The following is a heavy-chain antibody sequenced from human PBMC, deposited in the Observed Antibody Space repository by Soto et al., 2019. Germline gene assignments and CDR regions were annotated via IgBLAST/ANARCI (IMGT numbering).Heavy chain of an antibody. CDR2: ISGSGGST. CDR1: GFTFSSYA. Sequence: GGSLRLSCAASGFTFSSYAMSWVRQAPGGGLEWVSWISGSGGSTYYADSVKGRFTISRDNSKNTLYLQMNSLIAEDTAVYYCAKASHSSWHLTAQRGHSFDHWGQGTLVTVSS. CDR3: AKASHSSWHLTAQRGHSFDH. D-gene: IGHD2-21*02. V-gene: IGHV3-23*01. J-gene: IGHJ4*02.